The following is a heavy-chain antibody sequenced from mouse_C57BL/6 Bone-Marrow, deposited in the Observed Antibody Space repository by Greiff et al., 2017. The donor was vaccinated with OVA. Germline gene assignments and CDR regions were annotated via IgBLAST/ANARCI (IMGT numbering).Heavy chain of an antibody. Sequence: VQLQQPGAELVMPGASVKLSCKASGYTFTSYWMHWVKQRPGQGLEWIGEIDPSDSYTNYTQKFKGKSTLTVDKSSSTAYMQLSSLTSEGSAVEDCAREGFYGKHWYFDVWGTGTTVTVSS. CDR1: GYTFTSYW. D-gene: IGHD2-1*01. J-gene: IGHJ1*03. CDR3: AREGFYGKHWYFDV. CDR2: IDPSDSYT. V-gene: IGHV1-69*01.